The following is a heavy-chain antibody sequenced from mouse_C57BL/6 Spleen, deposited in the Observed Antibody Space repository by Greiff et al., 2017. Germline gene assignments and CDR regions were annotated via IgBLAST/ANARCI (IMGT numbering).Heavy chain of an antibody. CDR1: GYTFTDYN. Sequence: EVQLQQSGPELVKPGASVKIPCKASGYTFTDYNMDWVKQSHGKSLEWIGDINPNNGGTIYNQKFKGKATLTVDKSSSTAYMELRSLTSEYTAVYYCARKDYYGSSPYFDVWGTGTTVTVSS. CDR3: ARKDYYGSSPYFDV. V-gene: IGHV1-18*01. J-gene: IGHJ1*03. CDR2: INPNNGGT. D-gene: IGHD1-1*01.